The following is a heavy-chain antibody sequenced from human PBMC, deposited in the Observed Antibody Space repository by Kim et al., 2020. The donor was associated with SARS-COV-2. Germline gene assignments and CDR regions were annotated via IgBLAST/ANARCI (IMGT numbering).Heavy chain of an antibody. CDR3: ARHEYSSSSASWFDP. Sequence: PSLKRRVTISVDTSKNQFSLKLSPVTAADPAVYYCARHEYSSSSASWFDPWGQGTLGTVSS. V-gene: IGHV4-39*01. D-gene: IGHD6-6*01. J-gene: IGHJ5*02.